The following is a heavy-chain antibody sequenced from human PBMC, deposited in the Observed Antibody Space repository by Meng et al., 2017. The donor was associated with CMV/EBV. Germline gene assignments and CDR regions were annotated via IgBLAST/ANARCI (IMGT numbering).Heavy chain of an antibody. Sequence: ASVKVSCKASGYTFTSYDINWVRQATGQGLEWMGWMKPNSGNTGYAQKFQGRLTMTRNTSISTAYMELSSLRSDDTAVDYCARGRCVVPAAIVKNWLDPWGQGTLVTVSS. V-gene: IGHV1-8*01. J-gene: IGHJ5*02. CDR1: GYTFTSYD. D-gene: IGHD2-2*01. CDR2: MKPNSGNT. CDR3: ARGRCVVPAAIVKNWLDP.